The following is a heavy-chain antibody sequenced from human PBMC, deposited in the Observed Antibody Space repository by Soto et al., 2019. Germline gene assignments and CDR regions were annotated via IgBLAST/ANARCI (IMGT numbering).Heavy chain of an antibody. D-gene: IGHD2-15*01. CDR3: AKEAYSGATSGAPFDY. V-gene: IGHV3-30*18. CDR2: ILFDGSNQ. CDR1: GFTFSSYG. J-gene: IGHJ4*02. Sequence: QVQLVESGGGVVQPGTSLRLSCEASGFTFSSYGMHWVRQAPGKGLERVAIILFDGSNQYYADSVKGRFTISRDNSKNTVYLQMNSLRVEDTAVYYCAKEAYSGATSGAPFDYWGQGTLVTVSS.